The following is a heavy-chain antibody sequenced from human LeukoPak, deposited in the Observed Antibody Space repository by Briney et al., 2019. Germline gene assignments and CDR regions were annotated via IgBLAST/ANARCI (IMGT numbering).Heavy chain of an antibody. CDR1: GFSFSICS. Sequence: PGGSLRLSCLASGFSFSICSMHWVRQAPGKGLEYVSAISNNGGNTNYADSVKGRFTISRDNSKNTLYLQMSSLRAEDTAVYYCEKATVTSSYFDYFDSWGQGTRVTVSS. CDR2: ISNNGGNT. V-gene: IGHV3-64D*09. D-gene: IGHD4-17*01. CDR3: EKATVTSSYFDYFDS. J-gene: IGHJ4*02.